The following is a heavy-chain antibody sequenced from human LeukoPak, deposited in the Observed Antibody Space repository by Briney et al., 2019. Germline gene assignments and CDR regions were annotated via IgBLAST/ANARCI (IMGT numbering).Heavy chain of an antibody. Sequence: VGSPRLSSAASVFTFSSYWIHWVSQAPGKGLLRVSRITSVGRSTDYADSVERRFGISRENAKNPQHLYMNRLRVDATAVYYCARGVAGQLDYWGRGGVVTVSS. D-gene: IGHD6-19*01. CDR2: ITSVGRST. CDR1: VFTFSSYW. V-gene: IGHV3-74*01. J-gene: IGHJ4*02. CDR3: ARGVAGQLDY.